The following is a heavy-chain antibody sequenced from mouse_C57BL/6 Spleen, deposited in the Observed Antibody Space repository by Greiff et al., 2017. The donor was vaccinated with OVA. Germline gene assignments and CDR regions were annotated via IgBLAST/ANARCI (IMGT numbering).Heavy chain of an antibody. CDR2: INYDGSST. CDR1: GFTFSDYY. J-gene: IGHJ2*01. D-gene: IGHD1-1*02. Sequence: EVMLVESEGGLVQPGSSMKLSCTASGFTFSDYYMAWVRQVPEKGLEWVANINYDGSSTYYLDSLKSRFIISRDNAKNILYLQMSSLKSEDTATYYCARDYYGRFDYWGQGTTLTVSS. V-gene: IGHV5-16*01. CDR3: ARDYYGRFDY.